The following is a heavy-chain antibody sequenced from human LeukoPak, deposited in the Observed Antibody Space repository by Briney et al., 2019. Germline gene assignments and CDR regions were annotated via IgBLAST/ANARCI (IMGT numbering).Heavy chain of an antibody. Sequence: GGSLRLSCAASGFTFSSYAMHWVRQAPGKGLEWVAVLSYDGSNKYYADSVKGRFTISRDNSKNTVYLQMNSLRAEDTAVYYCTTADYGDYWGGYIWGQGTQVTVSS. CDR2: LSYDGSNK. V-gene: IGHV3-30-3*01. CDR3: TTADYGDYWGGYI. CDR1: GFTFSSYA. D-gene: IGHD4-17*01. J-gene: IGHJ4*02.